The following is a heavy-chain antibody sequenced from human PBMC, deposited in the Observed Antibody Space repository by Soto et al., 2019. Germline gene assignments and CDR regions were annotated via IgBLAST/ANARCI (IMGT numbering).Heavy chain of an antibody. CDR2: IYYSGST. D-gene: IGHD3-10*01. Sequence: SETLSLTCTVSGGSISSGGYYWSWIRQHPGKGLEWIGYIYYSGSTYYNPSLKSRVTISVDTSKNQFSLKLSSVTAADTAVYYCARVYYYGSDPRWFDPCGQGTLVTVSS. V-gene: IGHV4-31*03. CDR1: GGSISSGGYY. J-gene: IGHJ5*02. CDR3: ARVYYYGSDPRWFDP.